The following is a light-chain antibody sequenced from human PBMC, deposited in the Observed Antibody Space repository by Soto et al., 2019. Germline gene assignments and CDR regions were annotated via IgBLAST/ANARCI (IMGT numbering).Light chain of an antibody. CDR2: EVN. Sequence: QSALTQPPSASGSPGQSVTISCTGTSSDVGGYVSWYQQHPGKVPKLMVYEVNKRPSGVPDRFSGSKSGNTASLTVSGLQAEDEADYYCTSYAGGNNVFGTGTKVTVL. CDR1: SSDVGGY. J-gene: IGLJ1*01. V-gene: IGLV2-8*01. CDR3: TSYAGGNNV.